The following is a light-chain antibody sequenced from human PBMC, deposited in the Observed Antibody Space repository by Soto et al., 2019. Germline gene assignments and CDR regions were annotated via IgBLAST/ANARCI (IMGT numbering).Light chain of an antibody. CDR2: DAS. J-gene: IGKJ5*01. V-gene: IGKV3-11*01. CDR1: QSVSSN. CDR3: QQRSNWPIT. Sequence: EIVMTQSPATLSVSPGERATLSCRASQSVSSNLAWYQQKPGQAPRLLISDASNRATGIPARFSGSGSGTDFTLTISSLEPEDFAVYYCQQRSNWPITFGQGTLLEIK.